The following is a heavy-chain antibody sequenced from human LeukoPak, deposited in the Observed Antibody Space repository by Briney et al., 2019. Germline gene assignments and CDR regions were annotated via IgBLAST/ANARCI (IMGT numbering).Heavy chain of an antibody. D-gene: IGHD3-22*01. Sequence: GGSLRLSCAASGFTFSSYSMTWVRQAPGKGLEWVSSISSSSSYIYYADSVKGRFTISRDNSKNTLYLQMNSLRAEDTAVYYCAKVLQYYYDPVDYWGQGTLVTVSS. CDR1: GFTFSSYS. CDR2: ISSSSSYI. J-gene: IGHJ4*02. CDR3: AKVLQYYYDPVDY. V-gene: IGHV3-21*04.